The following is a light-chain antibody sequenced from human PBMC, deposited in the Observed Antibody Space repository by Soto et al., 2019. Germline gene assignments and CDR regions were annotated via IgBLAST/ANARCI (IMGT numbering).Light chain of an antibody. CDR1: SSDVGGYNY. CDR2: DVS. V-gene: IGLV2-11*01. CDR3: CSYAGSYSYV. Sequence: QSALTQPRSVSGSPGQSVTISCTGTSSDVGGYNYVSWYQQHPGKAPKLTIYDVSKRPSGVPDRFSGSKSGNTASLIISGLQAEDEADYYCCSYAGSYSYVFGTGTKVTVL. J-gene: IGLJ1*01.